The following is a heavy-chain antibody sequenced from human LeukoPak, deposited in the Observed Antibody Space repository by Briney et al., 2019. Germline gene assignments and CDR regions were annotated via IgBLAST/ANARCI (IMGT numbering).Heavy chain of an antibody. CDR1: GGTFSSYA. Sequence: ASVKVSCKASGGTFSSYAISWVRQAPGQGPEWMGRIIPILGIANYAQKFQGRVTITADKSTSTAYMELSSLRSEDTAVYYCARPYCGGDCYSLDYWGQGTLVTVSS. D-gene: IGHD2-21*02. CDR3: ARPYCGGDCYSLDY. V-gene: IGHV1-69*04. J-gene: IGHJ4*02. CDR2: IIPILGIA.